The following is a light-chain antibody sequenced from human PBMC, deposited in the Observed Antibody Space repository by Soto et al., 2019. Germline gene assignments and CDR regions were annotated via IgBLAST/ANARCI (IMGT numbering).Light chain of an antibody. CDR3: QQSYSTPAIT. CDR2: SSS. CDR1: QNIADY. Sequence: DIQMTQTPSSLSASAGDTFTITCLGSQNIADYLSWYQQKPGKAPKLLMYSSSILHDGVSSRFSGDGSGTDFTLTISSLQPEDFATYYCQQSYSTPAITFGQGTLLEIK. J-gene: IGKJ5*01. V-gene: IGKV1-39*01.